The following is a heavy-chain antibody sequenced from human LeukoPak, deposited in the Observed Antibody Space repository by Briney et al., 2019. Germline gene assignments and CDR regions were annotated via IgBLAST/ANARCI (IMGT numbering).Heavy chain of an antibody. Sequence: SETLSLTCTVSGGSISSEYWSWIRQPPGKGLEWIGYIYYSGSTNYNPSLKSRVTISVDTSKNQFSLKLGSVTAADTAVYYCARAPRYCSSTNCYYYYGMDVWGQGTTVTVSS. CDR1: GGSISSEY. J-gene: IGHJ6*02. D-gene: IGHD2-2*01. CDR2: IYYSGST. V-gene: IGHV4-59*12. CDR3: ARAPRYCSSTNCYYYYGMDV.